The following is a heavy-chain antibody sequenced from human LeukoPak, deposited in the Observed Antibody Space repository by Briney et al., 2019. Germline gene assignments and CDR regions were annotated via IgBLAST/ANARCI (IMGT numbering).Heavy chain of an antibody. Sequence: GGSLRLSCAASGFSFSTYTMHWVRQAPGKGLEWVAVISYDGSNEYYADSVKGRFTISRDNSKNTPYLQMNSLRAEDTAVYYCARAGSGVVLRFFDWLLHYFDYWGQGTLVTVSS. J-gene: IGHJ4*02. V-gene: IGHV3-30*04. CDR2: ISYDGSNE. CDR1: GFSFSTYT. D-gene: IGHD3-9*01. CDR3: ARAGSGVVLRFFDWLLHYFDY.